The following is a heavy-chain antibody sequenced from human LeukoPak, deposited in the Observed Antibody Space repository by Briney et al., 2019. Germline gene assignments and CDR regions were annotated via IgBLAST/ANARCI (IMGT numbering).Heavy chain of an antibody. CDR1: GFTFSDYY. D-gene: IGHD3-10*01. CDR3: ARYAFGAYYYGMDV. V-gene: IGHV3-11*01. Sequence: GGSLRLSCAASGFTFSDYYMSWIRQAPGKGLEWVSYISTSGSTIYYADSVKGRFTISRDNAKNSLYLQMKSLRAEDTAVYYCARYAFGAYYYGMDVWSQGTTVTVSS. J-gene: IGHJ6*02. CDR2: ISTSGSTI.